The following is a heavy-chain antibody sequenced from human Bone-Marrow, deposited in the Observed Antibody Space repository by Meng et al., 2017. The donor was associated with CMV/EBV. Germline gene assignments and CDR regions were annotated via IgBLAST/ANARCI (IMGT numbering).Heavy chain of an antibody. D-gene: IGHD6-13*01. J-gene: IGHJ6*02. CDR1: GGTFSSYA. Sequence: SVKVSCKASGGTFSSYAISWVRQAPGQGLEWMGGIIPIFGTANYAQKFQGRVTMTRDTSTSTVYMELSSLRSEDTAVYYCARVGGYSSSWYDRHYYYGMDVWGQGTTVTVSS. CDR2: IIPIFGTA. CDR3: ARVGGYSSSWYDRHYYYGMDV. V-gene: IGHV1-69*05.